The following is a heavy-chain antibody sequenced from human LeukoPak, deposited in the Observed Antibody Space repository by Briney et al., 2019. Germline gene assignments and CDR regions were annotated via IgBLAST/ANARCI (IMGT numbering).Heavy chain of an antibody. CDR3: AREETHHVYYGMDV. J-gene: IGHJ6*02. Sequence: ASVKVSRKASGYTFTSYGISWVRQAPGQGLEWMGWISAYNGNTNYAQKVQGRVTMTTDTSTSTAYMELRSLRSDDTAVYYCAREETHHVYYGMDVWGQGTTVTVSS. D-gene: IGHD1-14*01. CDR1: GYTFTSYG. V-gene: IGHV1-18*01. CDR2: ISAYNGNT.